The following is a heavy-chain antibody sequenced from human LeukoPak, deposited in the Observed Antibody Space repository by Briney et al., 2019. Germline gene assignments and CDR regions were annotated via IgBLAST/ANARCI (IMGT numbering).Heavy chain of an antibody. Sequence: GGSLRLSCAASGFTFSNYEMNWVRQAPGKGLEWVSYISSSGTSIYYADSVKGRFTISRDNAKNSLYLQMNSLRAEDTAVYYCAVRLVYAISYWGQGTLVTVSS. CDR2: ISSSGTSI. CDR1: GFTFSNYE. V-gene: IGHV3-48*03. CDR3: AVRLVYAISY. J-gene: IGHJ4*02. D-gene: IGHD2-8*01.